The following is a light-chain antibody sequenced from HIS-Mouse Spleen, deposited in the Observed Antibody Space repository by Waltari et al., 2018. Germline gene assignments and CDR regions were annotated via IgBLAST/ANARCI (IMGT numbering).Light chain of an antibody. CDR2: EGS. J-gene: IGLJ3*02. CDR3: CSYAGSSTWV. Sequence: QSALTQPASVSGSPGQSITISCTGTSSDVGRYNLVSWYQQHPGKAPKLILYEGSKRPSGLSNRFSGSKSGNTASLTISGRQAEDEADYYCCSYAGSSTWVFGGGTKLTVL. CDR1: SSDVGRYNL. V-gene: IGLV2-23*01.